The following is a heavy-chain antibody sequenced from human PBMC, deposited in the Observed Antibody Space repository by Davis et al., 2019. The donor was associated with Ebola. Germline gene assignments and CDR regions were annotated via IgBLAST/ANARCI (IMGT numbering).Heavy chain of an antibody. V-gene: IGHV3-21*01. CDR3: ARELGQRYSNGYRGRYD. J-gene: IGHJ4*02. D-gene: IGHD5-18*01. Sequence: GESLKISCAASGFTFSSYSMNWVRQAPGKGLEWVSSISSSSSYIYYADSVKGRSTISRDIAKNSLYLQMNSLRDEDTAVYYCARELGQRYSNGYRGRYDWGQGTLVTVSS. CDR2: ISSSSSYI. CDR1: GFTFSSYS.